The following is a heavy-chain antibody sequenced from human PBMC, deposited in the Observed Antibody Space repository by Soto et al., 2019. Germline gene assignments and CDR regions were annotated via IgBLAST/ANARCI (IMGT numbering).Heavy chain of an antibody. CDR1: GGSISSYY. V-gene: IGHV4-59*01. D-gene: IGHD3-22*01. J-gene: IGHJ3*02. CDR3: ASRGNTYYYDSSGYLAPYDAFDI. Sequence: LETLSLTCTVSGGSISSYYWIWIRQPPGKGLEWIGYIYYSGSTNYNPSLKSRVTISVDTSKNQFSLKLSSVTAADTAVYYCASRGNTYYYDSSGYLAPYDAFDIWGQGTMVTVSS. CDR2: IYYSGST.